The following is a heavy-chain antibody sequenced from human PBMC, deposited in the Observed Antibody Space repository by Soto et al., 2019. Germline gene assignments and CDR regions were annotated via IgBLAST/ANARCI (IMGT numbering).Heavy chain of an antibody. CDR1: GFSLNTGGVG. CDR3: ARRRGGFGGGWTTPYFDY. Sequence: QITLKESGPTVVKPTQTLTLTCSLSGFSLNTGGVGVGWIRQPPGKALEWLAVIYWDDDKSWNPSLRARLTINRDASDDQVVLTVTNMDPVDTGTYYCARRRGGFGGGWTTPYFDYWGQGTLVTVSS. CDR2: IYWDDDK. V-gene: IGHV2-5*02. J-gene: IGHJ4*02. D-gene: IGHD6-19*01.